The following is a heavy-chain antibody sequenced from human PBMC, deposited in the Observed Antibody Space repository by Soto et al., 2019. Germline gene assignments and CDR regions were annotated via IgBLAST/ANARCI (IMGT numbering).Heavy chain of an antibody. CDR3: VKDGGYCSSSTCYAPRNHYFDS. Sequence: LRLSCEASGFTYSDYWMSWVRQAPGKGPEWVANIKFDGSEKQYVDSVRGRFTISRDNSRSSLSLQMNSLRAGDTAVYYCVKDGGYCSSSTCYAPRNHYFDSWGQGTLVTVSS. V-gene: IGHV3-7*03. CDR1: GFTYSDYW. J-gene: IGHJ4*02. D-gene: IGHD2-2*01. CDR2: IKFDGSEK.